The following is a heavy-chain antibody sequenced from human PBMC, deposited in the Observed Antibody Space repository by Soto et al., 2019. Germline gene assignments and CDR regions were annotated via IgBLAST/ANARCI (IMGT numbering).Heavy chain of an antibody. V-gene: IGHV3-48*03. CDR3: ARGLYYDYVWGSYRTDAFDI. CDR1: GFTFSSYE. Sequence: ESGGGLVQPGGSLRLSCAASGFTFSSYEMNWVRQAPGKGLEWVSYISSSGSTIYYADSVKGRFTISRDNAKNSLYLQMNSLRAEDTAVYYCARGLYYDYVWGSYRTDAFDIWGQGTMVTVSS. D-gene: IGHD3-16*02. J-gene: IGHJ3*02. CDR2: ISSSGSTI.